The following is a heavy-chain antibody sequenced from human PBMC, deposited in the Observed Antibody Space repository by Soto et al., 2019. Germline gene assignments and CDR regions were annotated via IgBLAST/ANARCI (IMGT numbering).Heavy chain of an antibody. V-gene: IGHV3-15*01. CDR2: IKSKADAVTT. CDR3: TTDGATIFFDP. Sequence: PWGALLVSCAASVFTFKNAWMGWVRQAPGKGLDWVGSIKSKADAVTTDYAAPVKGRFTSSRDDSKNTLYLQMNSLKNEDTALYFCTTDGATIFFDPRGQGTMVTVSS. D-gene: IGHD3-10*02. J-gene: IGHJ5*02. CDR1: VFTFKNAW.